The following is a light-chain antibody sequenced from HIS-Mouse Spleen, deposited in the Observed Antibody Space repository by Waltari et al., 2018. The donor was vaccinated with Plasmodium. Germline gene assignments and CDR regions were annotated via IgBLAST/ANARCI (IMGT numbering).Light chain of an antibody. CDR2: QDS. Sequence: SYELTQPPSVSVSPGQTASITCSGDKLGDKYACWYQRKPGQSPVLVIYQDSKRPSGIPDRFSGSKSGNTATLTISGTQAMDEADYYCQAWDSSTVVFGGGTKLTVL. CDR3: QAWDSSTVV. CDR1: KLGDKY. V-gene: IGLV3-1*01. J-gene: IGLJ2*01.